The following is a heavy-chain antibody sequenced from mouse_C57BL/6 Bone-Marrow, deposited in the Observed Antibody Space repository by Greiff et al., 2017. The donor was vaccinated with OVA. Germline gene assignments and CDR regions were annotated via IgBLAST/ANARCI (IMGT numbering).Heavy chain of an antibody. V-gene: IGHV5-6*02. CDR2: ISSGGSYT. CDR1: GFTFSSYG. Sequence: EVKLVESGGDLVKPGGSLKLSCAASGFTFSSYGMSWVRQTPDKRLEWVATISSGGSYTYYPDSVKGRFTISRDNAKNTLYLQMSSLKSEDTAMYYCAIYYGSSYEFAYWGQGTLVTVSA. D-gene: IGHD1-1*01. J-gene: IGHJ3*01. CDR3: AIYYGSSYEFAY.